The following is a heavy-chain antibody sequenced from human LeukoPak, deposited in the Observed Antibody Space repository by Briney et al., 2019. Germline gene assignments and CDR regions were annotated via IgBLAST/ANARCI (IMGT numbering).Heavy chain of an antibody. Sequence: SETLSLTCTVSGGSISSSSSYWGWIRQPPGKGLEWIGSIYYSGSTYYNPSLKNRVTISVDTSKNQFSLKLSSVTAADTAVYYCARQTIAARPFFDYWGQGTLVTVSS. CDR3: ARQTIAARPFFDY. V-gene: IGHV4-39*01. CDR1: GGSISSSSSY. J-gene: IGHJ4*02. CDR2: IYYSGST. D-gene: IGHD6-6*01.